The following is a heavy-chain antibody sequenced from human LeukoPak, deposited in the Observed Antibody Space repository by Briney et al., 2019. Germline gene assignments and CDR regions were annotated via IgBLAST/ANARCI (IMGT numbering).Heavy chain of an antibody. V-gene: IGHV1-46*01. CDR3: ARERTRSLTIFGVVTEAYYYYGMDV. Sequence: ASVKVSCKASGYTFTSYYMHWVRQAPGRGLEWMGIINPSGGSTSYAQKFQGRVTMTRDTSTSTVYMELSSLRSEDTAVYYCARERTRSLTIFGVVTEAYYYYGMDVWGQGTTVTVSS. D-gene: IGHD3-3*01. CDR1: GYTFTSYY. J-gene: IGHJ6*02. CDR2: INPSGGST.